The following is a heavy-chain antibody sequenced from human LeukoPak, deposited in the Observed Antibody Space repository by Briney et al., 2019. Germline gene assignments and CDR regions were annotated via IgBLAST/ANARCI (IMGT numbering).Heavy chain of an antibody. V-gene: IGHV3-7*01. CDR1: GFTFSSYW. J-gene: IGHJ4*02. Sequence: GGSLRLSCAASGFTFSSYWMNWARQAPGKGLEWVASINHNGNVNYYVDSVKGRFTISRDNAKNSLYLQMNSLRAEDTAVYYCARDWRVYPDYWGQGTLVTVSS. CDR2: INHNGNVN. D-gene: IGHD6-13*01. CDR3: ARDWRVYPDY.